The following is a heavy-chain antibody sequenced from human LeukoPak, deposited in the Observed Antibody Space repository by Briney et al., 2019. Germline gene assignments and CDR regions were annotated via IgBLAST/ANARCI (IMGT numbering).Heavy chain of an antibody. CDR3: ATLLGRYSSSWSVPYYFDY. D-gene: IGHD6-13*01. CDR1: GYSISSGYY. V-gene: IGHV4-38-2*02. Sequence: SETLSLTCTVSGYSISSGYYWGWIRQPPGKGLEWIGSIYHSGSTYYNPSLKSRVTISVDTSKNQFSLKLSSVTAADTAVYYCATLLGRYSSSWSVPYYFDYWGQGTLVTVSS. J-gene: IGHJ4*02. CDR2: IYHSGST.